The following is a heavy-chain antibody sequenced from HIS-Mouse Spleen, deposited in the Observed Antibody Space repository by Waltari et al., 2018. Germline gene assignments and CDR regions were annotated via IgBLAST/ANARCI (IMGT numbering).Heavy chain of an antibody. J-gene: IGHJ4*02. V-gene: IGHV3-30*18. CDR2: ISYDGSNK. Sequence: QVQLVESGGGVVQPGRSLRLPCSAAGLPFRSYGMHWVRQAPGKGLEWVAVISYDGSNKYYADSVKGRFTISRDNSKNTLYLQMNSLRAEDTAVYYCAKDKHHAFDYWGQGTLVTVSS. CDR1: GLPFRSYG. CDR3: AKDKHHAFDY.